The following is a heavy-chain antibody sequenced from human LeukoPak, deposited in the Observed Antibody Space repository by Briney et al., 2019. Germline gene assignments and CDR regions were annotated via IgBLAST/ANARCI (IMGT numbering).Heavy chain of an antibody. CDR3: ARIARSAYSSSGGEVDY. Sequence: ASVKVSCKASGYTFTGYYMHRVRQAPGQGLEWMGRINPNSGGTNYAQKFQGRVTMTRDTSISTAYMELSRLRSDDTAVYYCARIARSAYSSSGGEVDYWGQGTLVTVSS. D-gene: IGHD6-13*01. J-gene: IGHJ4*02. CDR1: GYTFTGYY. CDR2: INPNSGGT. V-gene: IGHV1-2*06.